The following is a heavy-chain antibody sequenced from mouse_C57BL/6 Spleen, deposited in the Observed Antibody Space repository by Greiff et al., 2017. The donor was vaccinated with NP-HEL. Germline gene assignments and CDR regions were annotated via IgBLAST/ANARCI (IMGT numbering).Heavy chain of an antibody. Sequence: QVQLKQPGAELVKPGASVKLSCKASGYTFTSYWMHWVKQRPGQGLEWIGMIHPNSGSTNYNEKFKSKATLTVDKSSSTAYMQLSSLTSEDSAVYYCAREAFITTVNWYFDVWGTGTTVTVSS. CDR3: AREAFITTVNWYFDV. CDR2: IHPNSGST. J-gene: IGHJ1*03. D-gene: IGHD1-1*01. V-gene: IGHV1-64*01. CDR1: GYTFTSYW.